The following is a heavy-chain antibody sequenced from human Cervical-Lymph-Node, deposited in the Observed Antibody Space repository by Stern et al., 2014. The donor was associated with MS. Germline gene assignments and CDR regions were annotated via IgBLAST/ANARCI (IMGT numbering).Heavy chain of an antibody. CDR1: SGFIGNNY. J-gene: IGHJ4*02. Sequence: QVQLQESGPGLVKPSETLSLMCSVSSGFIGNNYWSWIRQPPGTGLEWIGHLYYSGSDYYNPSLKRRVTISLDTSKNQLSLRLSSVTAADTAVYYCARAGPYDYIWGNFRHRAFYFDSWGQGALVTVSS. CDR3: ARAGPYDYIWGNFRHRAFYFDS. V-gene: IGHV4-59*01. CDR2: LYYSGSD. D-gene: IGHD3-16*02.